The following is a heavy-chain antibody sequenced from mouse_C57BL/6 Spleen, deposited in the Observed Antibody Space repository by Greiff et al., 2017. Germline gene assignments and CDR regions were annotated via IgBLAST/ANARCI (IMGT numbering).Heavy chain of an antibody. Sequence: VQLQQSGPELVKPGASVKIPCKASGYTFTDYNMDWVKQSHGKSLEWIGDINPNNGGTIYTQKFKGKATLTVDKSSSTAYMELRSLTSEDTAVYYCAGPYGSSYWVAYWGQGTLVTVSA. CDR1: GYTFTDYN. CDR3: AGPYGSSYWVAY. J-gene: IGHJ3*01. CDR2: INPNNGGT. D-gene: IGHD1-1*01. V-gene: IGHV1-18*01.